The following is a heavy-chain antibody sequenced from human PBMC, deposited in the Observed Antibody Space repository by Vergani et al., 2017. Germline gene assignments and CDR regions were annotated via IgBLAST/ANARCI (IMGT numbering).Heavy chain of an antibody. V-gene: IGHV4-59*01. CDR2: VEDSGYF. D-gene: IGHD1-14*01. J-gene: IGHJ4*02. CDR1: GRSLSGYH. Sequence: QVQLQESGPGLVRPSETLSPTCTVPGRSLSGYHWNWIRQTPGEGLEWIGYVEDSGYFNYNPSLKTRVSMSSDTSNNQFSLMLSSVTVADTAVYYCARSIVSRNPPDYFDNWGQGTLVTVSS. CDR3: ARSIVSRNPPDYFDN.